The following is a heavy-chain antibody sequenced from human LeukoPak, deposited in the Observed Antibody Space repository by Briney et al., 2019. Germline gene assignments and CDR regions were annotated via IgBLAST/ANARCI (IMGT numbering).Heavy chain of an antibody. D-gene: IGHD2-2*03. CDR3: ARHRGFCDS. CDR1: GGSVDTGSYW. V-gene: IGHV4-39*01. Sequence: SETLSLTCTVSGGSVDTGSYWWGWIRQPPGKALEWLGVRYYSGTTYYNPSLNRRVSISMDKSKNQFSLRVNSPTAADTAVYYCARHRGFCDSWGQGTLVTVSS. J-gene: IGHJ4*02. CDR2: RYYSGTT.